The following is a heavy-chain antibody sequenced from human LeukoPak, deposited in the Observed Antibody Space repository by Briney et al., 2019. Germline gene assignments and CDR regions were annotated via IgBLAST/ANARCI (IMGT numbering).Heavy chain of an antibody. CDR2: IKQDGSEK. Sequence: GGSLRLSCAASGFTFSNYWMSWVRQAPGKGLEWVANIKQDGSEKYYVDSVKGRFTISRDNAKNSLYLQMNSLRAEDTAVYYCARVLHSSSWYRNYYYMDVWGKGTTVTVSS. J-gene: IGHJ6*03. V-gene: IGHV3-7*04. CDR1: GFTFSNYW. CDR3: ARVLHSSSWYRNYYYMDV. D-gene: IGHD6-13*01.